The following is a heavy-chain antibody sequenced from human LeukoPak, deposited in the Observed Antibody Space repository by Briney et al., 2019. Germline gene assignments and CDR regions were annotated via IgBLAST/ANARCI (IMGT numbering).Heavy chain of an antibody. J-gene: IGHJ4*02. Sequence: SVKVSCKASGGTFSSYAISWVRQAPGQGLEWMGRIIPIFGTANYAQKFQGRVTITTDESTSTAYMELSSLRSEDTAVYYCARGRDGYNSPFDYWGQGTLVTVSS. CDR1: GGTFSSYA. D-gene: IGHD5-24*01. CDR2: IIPIFGTA. V-gene: IGHV1-69*05. CDR3: ARGRDGYNSPFDY.